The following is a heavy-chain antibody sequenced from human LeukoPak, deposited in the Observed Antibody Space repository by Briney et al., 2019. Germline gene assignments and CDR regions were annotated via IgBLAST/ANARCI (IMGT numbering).Heavy chain of an antibody. CDR3: AKDLITIFGVVIIYYYYYMDV. Sequence: GGSLRLSCAVSGFTFSSYGMHWVRQAPGKGLEWVAFIRYDGSNKYYADSVKGRFTISRDNSKNTLYLQMNSLRAEDTAVYYCAKDLITIFGVVIIYYYYYMDVWGKGTTVTVSS. V-gene: IGHV3-30*02. CDR1: GFTFSSYG. D-gene: IGHD3-3*01. J-gene: IGHJ6*03. CDR2: IRYDGSNK.